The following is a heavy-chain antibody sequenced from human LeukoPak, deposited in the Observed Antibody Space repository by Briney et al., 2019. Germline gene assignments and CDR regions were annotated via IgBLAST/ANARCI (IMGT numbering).Heavy chain of an antibody. J-gene: IGHJ4*02. CDR2: TYCRSKWYN. Sequence: SQTLSLTCAISGDSVSSNSAAWNWIRQSPSRGLEWLGRTYCRSKWYNDYAVSVKSRIVINPDTSKNQFSLQLSSVTPEDTAVYYCTRDGIRVLDYWGQGILVTVSS. CDR1: GDSVSSNSAA. V-gene: IGHV6-1*01. CDR3: TRDGIRVLDY. D-gene: IGHD1-1*01.